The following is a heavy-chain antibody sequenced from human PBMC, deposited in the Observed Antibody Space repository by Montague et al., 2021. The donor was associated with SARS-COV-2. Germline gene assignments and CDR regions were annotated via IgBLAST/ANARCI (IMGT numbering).Heavy chain of an antibody. CDR1: GFTLSSYE. Sequence: SLRLSCAASGFTLSSYEMNWVRQAPGKGLEWVSYISSSGSTIYYADSVKGRFTISRDNAKNSLYLQMNSLRAEDTAVYYCAREPRETGSDWYYDFWSGYSLPRGYYYYGMDAWGQGTTVTVSS. J-gene: IGHJ6*02. V-gene: IGHV3-48*03. D-gene: IGHD3-3*01. CDR3: AREPRETGSDWYYDFWSGYSLPRGYYYYGMDA. CDR2: ISSSGSTI.